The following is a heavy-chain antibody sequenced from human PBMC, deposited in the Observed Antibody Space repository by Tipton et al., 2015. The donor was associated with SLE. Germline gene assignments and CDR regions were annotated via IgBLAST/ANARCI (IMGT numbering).Heavy chain of an antibody. CDR2: INHSGGT. CDR1: GGSFSGYY. V-gene: IGHV4-34*01. J-gene: IGHJ4*02. CDR3: SRAGVCSYGAPFDY. D-gene: IGHD5-18*01. Sequence: TLSLTCAVYGGSFSGYYWSWIRQPPGKGLEWIGEINHSGGTNYNPSLKGRVTISVDTSKNQFSLKLSSVTAADTAVYYCSRAGVCSYGAPFDYWGQGTLVTVSS.